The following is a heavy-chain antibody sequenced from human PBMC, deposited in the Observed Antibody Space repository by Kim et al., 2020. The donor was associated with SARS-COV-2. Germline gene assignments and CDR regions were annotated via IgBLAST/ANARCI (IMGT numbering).Heavy chain of an antibody. CDR2: IYYSGST. V-gene: IGHV4-59*08. CDR3: ARSTSIPIFGVVGSMDV. Sequence: SETLSLTCTVSSGSISSYYWSWIRQPPGKGLEWIGYIYYSGSTNYNPSLKSRVTISVDTSKNQFSLKLSSVTAADTAVYYCARSTSIPIFGVVGSMDVWG. D-gene: IGHD3-3*01. J-gene: IGHJ6*03. CDR1: SGSISSYY.